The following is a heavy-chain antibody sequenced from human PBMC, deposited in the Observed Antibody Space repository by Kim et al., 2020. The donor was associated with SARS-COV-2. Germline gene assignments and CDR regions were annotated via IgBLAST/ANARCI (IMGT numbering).Heavy chain of an antibody. D-gene: IGHD3-3*01. CDR1: GFTFSSYE. CDR2: ISSSGSTI. V-gene: IGHV3-48*03. CDR3: ARDRVTIFGVVISGVNYYYYGMDV. J-gene: IGHJ6*02. Sequence: GGSLRLSCAASGFTFSSYEMNWVRQAPGKGLEWVSYISSSGSTIYYADSVKGRFTISRDNAKNSLYLQMNSLRAEDTAVYYCARDRVTIFGVVISGVNYYYYGMDVWGQGTTVTVSS.